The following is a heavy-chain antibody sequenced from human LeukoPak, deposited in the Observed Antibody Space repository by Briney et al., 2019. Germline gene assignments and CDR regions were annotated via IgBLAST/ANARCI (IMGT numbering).Heavy chain of an antibody. V-gene: IGHV1-2*02. D-gene: IGHD3-16*01. CDR2: INPNSGDT. Sequence: ASVKVSCKASGYTFTAYYIHWVRQAPGQGLEWMGWINPNSGDTNYAQKFQGRVTMTRDTSISTAYMELSRVISDDTAVYYCARGGGGLACWGQGTLVTVSS. CDR3: ARGGGGLAC. CDR1: GYTFTAYY. J-gene: IGHJ4*02.